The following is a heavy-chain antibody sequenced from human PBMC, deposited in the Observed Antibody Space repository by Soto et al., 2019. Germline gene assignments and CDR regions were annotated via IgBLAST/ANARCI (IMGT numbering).Heavy chain of an antibody. V-gene: IGHV3-13*05. CDR2: IGAADDP. Sequence: GGSLRLSCAASGFTFSTYDMHWVRQATGKGLEWVSAIGAADDPYYSGSVKGRFTISRENAKSSLSLQMNSLRVGDTAVYYCARAYSVQLPRRADYYYAMDVWGPGTTVTVSS. CDR3: ARAYSVQLPRRADYYYAMDV. J-gene: IGHJ6*02. CDR1: GFTFSTYD. D-gene: IGHD2-2*01.